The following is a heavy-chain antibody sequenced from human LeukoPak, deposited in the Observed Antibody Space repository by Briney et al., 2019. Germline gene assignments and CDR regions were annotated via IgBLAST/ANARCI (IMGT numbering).Heavy chain of an antibody. CDR1: GYTFTGYY. Sequence: ASVKVSCKASGYTFTGYYMHWLRQAPGQGLEWMGWINPNSGGTNYAQKFQGRVTMTRDTSISTAYMELSRLRYDDTAVYYCARATLGLGSDAFDIWGQGTMVTVSS. CDR2: INPNSGGT. CDR3: ARATLGLGSDAFDI. J-gene: IGHJ3*02. D-gene: IGHD3-10*01. V-gene: IGHV1-2*02.